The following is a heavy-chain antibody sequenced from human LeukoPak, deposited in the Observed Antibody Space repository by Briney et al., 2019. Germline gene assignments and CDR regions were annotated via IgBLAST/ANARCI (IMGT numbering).Heavy chain of an antibody. V-gene: IGHV4-31*03. CDR2: IYYSGST. Sequence: SETLSLTCTVSGGSISSGGYYWSWIRQHPGKGLEWIGYIYYSGSTYYNPSLKSRVTISVDTSKNQFSLKLSSVTAADTAVYYCARGHGGSSYTPGYYYYGMDVWGQGTTVTVSS. D-gene: IGHD6-6*01. CDR3: ARGHGGSSYTPGYYYYGMDV. J-gene: IGHJ6*02. CDR1: GGSISSGGYY.